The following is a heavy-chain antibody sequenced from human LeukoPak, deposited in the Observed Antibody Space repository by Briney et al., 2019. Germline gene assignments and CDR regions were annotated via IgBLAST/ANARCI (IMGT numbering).Heavy chain of an antibody. J-gene: IGHJ4*02. D-gene: IGHD1-26*01. Sequence: PGGSLRLSCAASGFTFSSYAMSWVRQAPGKGLEWVSAISGSGGSTYYADSVKGRFTTSRDNSKNTLYLQMNSLRAEDTAVYYCAKARGSYYSYFDYWGQGTLVTVSS. CDR1: GFTFSSYA. CDR2: ISGSGGST. V-gene: IGHV3-23*01. CDR3: AKARGSYYSYFDY.